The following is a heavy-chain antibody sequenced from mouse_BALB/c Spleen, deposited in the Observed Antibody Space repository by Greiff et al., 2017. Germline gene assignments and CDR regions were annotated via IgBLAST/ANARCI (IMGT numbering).Heavy chain of an antibody. Sequence: DVKLVESGGGLVKPGGSLKLSCAASGFTFSCYAMSWVRQTPEKRLEWVASISSGGSTYYPASVKGRFTITRDNARNILYLQMSSLRSEDTAMYYGARDLRRQASDYWGQGTSLTVSS. V-gene: IGHV5-6-5*01. D-gene: IGHD3-2*02. J-gene: IGHJ2*02. CDR2: ISSGGST. CDR3: ARDLRRQASDY. CDR1: GFTFSCYA.